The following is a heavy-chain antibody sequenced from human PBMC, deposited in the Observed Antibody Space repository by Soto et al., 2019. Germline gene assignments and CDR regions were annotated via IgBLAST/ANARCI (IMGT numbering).Heavy chain of an antibody. CDR1: GDSISSSNYY. CDR3: ARSNSGYYKWFDP. Sequence: PSETLSLTCTVSGDSISSSNYYRGWIRQPPGKVLEWIANIYYSGITYCNPSLKSRVAISVDTSKNQFSLKLSSVSAADTAIYYCARSNSGYYKWFDPWGQGTLVTVSS. J-gene: IGHJ5*02. D-gene: IGHD3-22*01. CDR2: IYYSGIT. V-gene: IGHV4-39*01.